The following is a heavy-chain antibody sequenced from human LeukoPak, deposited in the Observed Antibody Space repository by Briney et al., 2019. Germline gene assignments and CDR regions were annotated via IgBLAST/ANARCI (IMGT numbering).Heavy chain of an antibody. CDR2: IDWDDDK. Sequence: SGPALVKPTQTLTLTCTFSGFSLSTSGMCVSWIRQPPGKALEWLARIDWDDDKYYSTSLKTRLTISKDTSKNQVVLTMTNMDPVATATYYCARIQAGPSVAGHDAFDIWGQGTMVTVSS. V-gene: IGHV2-70*11. CDR1: GFSLSTSGMC. J-gene: IGHJ3*02. D-gene: IGHD6-19*01. CDR3: ARIQAGPSVAGHDAFDI.